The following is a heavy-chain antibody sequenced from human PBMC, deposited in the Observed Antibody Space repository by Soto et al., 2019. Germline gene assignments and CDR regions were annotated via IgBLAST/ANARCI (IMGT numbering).Heavy chain of an antibody. J-gene: IGHJ5*02. CDR2: IYPGDSDT. D-gene: IGHD3-10*01. CDR1: GYSFTSYW. V-gene: IGHV5-51*01. Sequence: GESLKISCKGSGYSFTSYWIGWARQMPGKGLEWMGIIYPGDSDTRYSPSFQGQVTISADKSISTAYLQWSSLKASDTAMYYCARHVGYYGSGSYDWFDPWGQGTLVTVSS. CDR3: ARHVGYYGSGSYDWFDP.